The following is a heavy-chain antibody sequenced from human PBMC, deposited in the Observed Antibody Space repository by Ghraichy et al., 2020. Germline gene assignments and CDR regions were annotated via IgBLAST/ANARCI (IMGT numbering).Heavy chain of an antibody. CDR1: GGSISSSSYY. Sequence: SETLSLTCTVSGGSISSSSYYWGWIRQPPGKGLEWIGSIYYSGSTYYNPSLKSRVTISVDTSKNQFSLKPSSVTAADTAVYYCAGTHDSSGGWFDPWGQGTLVTVSS. D-gene: IGHD3-22*01. CDR2: IYYSGST. J-gene: IGHJ5*02. CDR3: AGTHDSSGGWFDP. V-gene: IGHV4-39*01.